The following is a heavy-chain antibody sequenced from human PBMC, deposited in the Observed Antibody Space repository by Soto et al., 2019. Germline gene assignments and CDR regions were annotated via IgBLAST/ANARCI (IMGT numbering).Heavy chain of an antibody. Sequence: GGSLRLSCAASGFTFSSYAMSWVRQAPGKGLEWVSAISGSGGSTYYADSVKGRFTISRDNSKNTLYLQMNSLRAEDTAVYYCAKPPVNDILTGYYISPFDYWGQGTLVTVSS. D-gene: IGHD3-9*01. CDR1: GFTFSSYA. V-gene: IGHV3-23*01. CDR2: ISGSGGST. CDR3: AKPPVNDILTGYYISPFDY. J-gene: IGHJ4*02.